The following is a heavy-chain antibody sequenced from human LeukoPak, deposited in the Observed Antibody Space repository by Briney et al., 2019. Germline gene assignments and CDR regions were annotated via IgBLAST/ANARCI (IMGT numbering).Heavy chain of an antibody. CDR2: INPNSGGT. J-gene: IGHJ2*01. CDR3: ARGKSATAPDSNWYLDL. Sequence: ASVKVSCKASGYYMHWGRQAPGRGLEWMGWINPNSGGTKYAQKFQGRVTMTRDTSISTAYMELSRLRSDDTAVCYCARGKSATAPDSNWYLDLWGRGTLVTVSS. D-gene: IGHD6-13*01. CDR1: GYY. V-gene: IGHV1-2*02.